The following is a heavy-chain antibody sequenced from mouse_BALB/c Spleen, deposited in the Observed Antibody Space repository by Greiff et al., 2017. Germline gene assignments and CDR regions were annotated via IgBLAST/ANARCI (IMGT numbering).Heavy chain of an antibody. Sequence: QVQLQQSGPGLVQPSQSLSITCTVSGFSLTSYGVHWVRQSPGKGLEWLGVIWSGGSTDYNAAFISRLSISKDNSKSQVFFKMNSLQANDTAIYYCARPYYYGSSYRSYWYFDVWGAGTTVTVSS. CDR2: IWSGGST. J-gene: IGHJ1*01. CDR1: GFSLTSYG. D-gene: IGHD1-1*01. V-gene: IGHV2-2*02. CDR3: ARPYYYGSSYRSYWYFDV.